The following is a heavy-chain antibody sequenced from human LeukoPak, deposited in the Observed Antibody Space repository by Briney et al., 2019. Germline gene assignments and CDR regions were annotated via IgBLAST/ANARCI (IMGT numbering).Heavy chain of an antibody. Sequence: ASVKVSCKASGDTFSRYAISWVRQAPGQGLEWMGWISAYNGNTNYAQKLQGRVTMTTDTSTSTAYMELRSLRSDDTAVYYCASGFGEASFDYWGQGTLVTVSS. CDR1: GDTFSRYA. CDR2: ISAYNGNT. CDR3: ASGFGEASFDY. V-gene: IGHV1-18*01. D-gene: IGHD3-10*01. J-gene: IGHJ4*02.